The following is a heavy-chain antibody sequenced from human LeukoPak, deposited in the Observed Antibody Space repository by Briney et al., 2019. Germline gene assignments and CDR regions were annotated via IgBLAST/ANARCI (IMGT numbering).Heavy chain of an antibody. CDR1: GFTFSSYG. D-gene: IGHD3-3*01. V-gene: IGHV3-30*18. J-gene: IGHJ6*02. CDR3: AKQLGYDFWSGQSFGMDV. CDR2: ISYDGSNK. Sequence: GGSLRLSCAASGFTFSSYGMHWVRQAPGKGLEWVAVISYDGSNKYYADSVKGRFTISRDNSKNTLYLQMNSLRAEDTAVYYCAKQLGYDFWSGQSFGMDVWGQGTTVTVSS.